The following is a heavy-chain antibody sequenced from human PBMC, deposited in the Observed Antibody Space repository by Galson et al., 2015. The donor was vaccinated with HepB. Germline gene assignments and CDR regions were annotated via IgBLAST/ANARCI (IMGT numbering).Heavy chain of an antibody. CDR3: AKDPYLYSALAGTMAGFDY. CDR2: ISSDGSNK. J-gene: IGHJ4*02. Sequence: SLRLSCAASGITFSNYGMHWVRQAPGKGLEWVAVISSDGSNKYYADSVKGRFTISRDNSKNTLYLQMNSLRAEDTALYYCAKDPYLYSALAGTMAGFDYWGQGTLVTVST. CDR1: GITFSNYG. D-gene: IGHD6-19*01. V-gene: IGHV3-30*18.